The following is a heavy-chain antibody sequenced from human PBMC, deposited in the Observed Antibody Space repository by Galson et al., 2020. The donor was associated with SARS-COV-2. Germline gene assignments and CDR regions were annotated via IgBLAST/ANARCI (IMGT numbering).Heavy chain of an antibody. J-gene: IGHJ4*02. CDR3: MVSRGGFDY. D-gene: IGHD2-8*01. Sequence: SSVTVSCKASGYTFTSYYINLVRQATGPGLEWMGWMNPNRVNSGYEQKFQGRVTITRNTSISSAYMELSSLGSEGTAVCYFMVSRGGFDYWGQGTRVTGS. CDR1: GYTFTSYY. V-gene: IGHV1-8*03. CDR2: MNPNRVNS.